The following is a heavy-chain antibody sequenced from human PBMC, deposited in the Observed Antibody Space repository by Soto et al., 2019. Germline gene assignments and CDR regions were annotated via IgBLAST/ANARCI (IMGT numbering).Heavy chain of an antibody. D-gene: IGHD5-12*01. J-gene: IGHJ4*02. V-gene: IGHV4-34*01. CDR2: INHSGST. Sequence: SETLSLTCAVYGGSFSGYYWSWIRQPPGKGLEWIGEINHSGSTNYNPSLKSRVTISVDTSKNQFSLKLSSVTAADTAVYYCARGRYSGYEVFDYWGQGTLVTVSS. CDR1: GGSFSGYY. CDR3: ARGRYSGYEVFDY.